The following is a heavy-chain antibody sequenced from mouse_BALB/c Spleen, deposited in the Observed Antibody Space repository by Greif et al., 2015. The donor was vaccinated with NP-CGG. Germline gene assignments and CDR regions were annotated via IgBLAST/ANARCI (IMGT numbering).Heavy chain of an antibody. J-gene: IGHJ4*01. D-gene: IGHD2-4*01. CDR2: IDPANGYT. CDR1: GFNIKDTY. Sequence: VQLQQSGAELVKPGASVKLSCTAFGFNIKDTYMHWVKQGPEQGLEWIGRIDPANGYTKYDPKFQGKATITADTSSNTAYLQLSSLTSEDTAVYYCALYYDYVHYYAMDYWGQGTSVTVSS. V-gene: IGHV14-3*02. CDR3: ALYYDYVHYYAMDY.